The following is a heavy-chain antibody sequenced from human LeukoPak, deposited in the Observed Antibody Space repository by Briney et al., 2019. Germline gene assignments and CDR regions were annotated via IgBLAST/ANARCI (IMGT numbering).Heavy chain of an antibody. V-gene: IGHV5-51*01. D-gene: IGHD4-17*01. Sequence: RGESLKISCKGSGYSFTSYWIGWVRQMPGKGLEWMGIIYPGDSDTRYSPSFQGQVTISADKSINTAYMQWSSLKASDTAIYYCARTYFGDYNGLFYGLGVWGQGTTVTVSS. CDR3: ARTYFGDYNGLFYGLGV. J-gene: IGHJ6*02. CDR1: GYSFTSYW. CDR2: IYPGDSDT.